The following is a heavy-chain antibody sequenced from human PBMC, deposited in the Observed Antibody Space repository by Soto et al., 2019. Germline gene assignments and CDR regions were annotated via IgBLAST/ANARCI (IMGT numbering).Heavy chain of an antibody. V-gene: IGHV4-34*01. D-gene: IGHD1-1*01. CDR1: GQSFSGHS. CDR3: ARGSGIVALPGELEDVNYDY. CDR2: INESGST. J-gene: IGHJ4*02. Sequence: QVQLQQWGAGLVKPSETLSLSCAVYGQSFSGHSWAWIRQPPGKGLEWIGEINESGSTYYNPSLTSRVTISTDTSKNQFSLKLSSGSAADTAAYFCARGSGIVALPGELEDVNYDYWGQGTLVNVSS.